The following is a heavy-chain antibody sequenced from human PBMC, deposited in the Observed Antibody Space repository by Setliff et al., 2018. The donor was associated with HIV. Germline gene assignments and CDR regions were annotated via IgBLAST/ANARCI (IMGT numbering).Heavy chain of an antibody. CDR1: GYTFTNYW. J-gene: IGHJ4*02. Sequence: PGESLKISCKGSGYTFTNYWISWVRQVPGKGLEWVGRIDPSEDSESPIGYSPSFQGHVTISADKSINTAYLQWTSLKASDTAMYYCAIGFCNNPSCYIGVLDYWGQGTLVTVSS. V-gene: IGHV5-10-1*01. CDR2: IDPSEDSESPI. CDR3: AIGFCNNPSCYIGVLDY. D-gene: IGHD2-2*02.